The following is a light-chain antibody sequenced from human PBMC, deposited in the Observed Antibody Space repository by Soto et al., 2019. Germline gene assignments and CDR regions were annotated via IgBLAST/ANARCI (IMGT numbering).Light chain of an antibody. V-gene: IGKV3-20*01. Sequence: EIVLTQSPGTLSLSPGDRATLSCRASQNLGSGYLAWYQQKPGQAPRILIYGASSRATGIPVRFSGSGSGTDFTLTISSLQAEDVAVYYCQQYFSTPLTFGGGTKVDIK. J-gene: IGKJ4*01. CDR3: QQYFSTPLT. CDR1: QNLGSGY. CDR2: GAS.